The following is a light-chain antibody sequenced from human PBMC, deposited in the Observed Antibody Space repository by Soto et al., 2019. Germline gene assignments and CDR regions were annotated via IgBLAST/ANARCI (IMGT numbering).Light chain of an antibody. Sequence: QAVVTQEPSLTVSPGGTVTLTCGSNTGSVTSGHYPYWFQRKPGQAPRTLIYDTTKKYSWTPARFSGSLHGGKAALTLSGAQPEDEAVYYCLLSYPGSRYVFGYGTKVTVL. V-gene: IGLV7-46*01. J-gene: IGLJ1*01. CDR2: DTT. CDR1: TGSVTSGHY. CDR3: LLSYPGSRYV.